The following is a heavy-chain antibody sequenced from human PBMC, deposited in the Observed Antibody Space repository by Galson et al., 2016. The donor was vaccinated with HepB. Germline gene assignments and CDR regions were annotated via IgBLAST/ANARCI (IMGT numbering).Heavy chain of an antibody. J-gene: IGHJ6*03. CDR3: ARAGAVGDFYYMDV. Sequence: TLSLTCAVSGGSVNSNTYSWIRQPRGKGLEWIGYIYQGRTIYYNPSLKGRVTISVDRSKNRFYLNLRSVTAADTAMYYCARAGAVGDFYYMDVWGKGTTVTVSS. CDR1: GGSVNSNTYS. CDR2: IYQGRTI. V-gene: IGHV4-30-2*01. D-gene: IGHD3-16*01.